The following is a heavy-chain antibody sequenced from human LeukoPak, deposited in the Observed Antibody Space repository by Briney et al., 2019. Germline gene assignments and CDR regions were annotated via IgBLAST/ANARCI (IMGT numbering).Heavy chain of an antibody. Sequence: GGSLRLSCAASGFTFSSYNMNWVRQAPGKGLEWVSYISSSSDTRYYADSVQGRFTISRDNAKNSLYLQMNSLRAEDTAVYYCARGNSGGTRLDAFDIWGQGTMVTVSS. J-gene: IGHJ3*02. CDR3: ARGNSGGTRLDAFDI. CDR1: GFTFSSYN. D-gene: IGHD2-15*01. V-gene: IGHV3-48*01. CDR2: ISSSSDTR.